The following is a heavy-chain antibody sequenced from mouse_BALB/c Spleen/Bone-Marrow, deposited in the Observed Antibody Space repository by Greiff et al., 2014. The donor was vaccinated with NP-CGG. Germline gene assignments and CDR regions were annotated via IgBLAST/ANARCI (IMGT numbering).Heavy chain of an antibody. CDR1: GFNIKDTY. J-gene: IGHJ4*01. CDR3: ARWEYYAMDY. CDR2: IDPANGNT. D-gene: IGHD4-1*01. V-gene: IGHV14-3*02. Sequence: VHVKQSGAELVKPGASVKLSRTASGFNIKDTYMHWVKQRPEQGLEWIGRIDPANGNTEYDPKFQGKATITADTSSNTAYLQLSSLTSEDTAVYYCARWEYYAMDYWGQGTSVTVSS.